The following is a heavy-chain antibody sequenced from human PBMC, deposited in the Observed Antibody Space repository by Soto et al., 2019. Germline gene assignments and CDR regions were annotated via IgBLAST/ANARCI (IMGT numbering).Heavy chain of an antibody. CDR3: PRVARIAVAGISFDWFDP. V-gene: IGHV3-11*01. CDR1: GFTFSDYY. CDR2: ISSSGSTI. Sequence: GGSLRLSCAASGFTFSDYYMSWSRQAPGKGQEWVSYISSSGSTIYYADSVKGRFNIYRDNAKNSLYLQMNSLSAEATAVYYCPRVARIAVAGISFDWFDPWGQGTLVTVSP. D-gene: IGHD6-19*01. J-gene: IGHJ5*02.